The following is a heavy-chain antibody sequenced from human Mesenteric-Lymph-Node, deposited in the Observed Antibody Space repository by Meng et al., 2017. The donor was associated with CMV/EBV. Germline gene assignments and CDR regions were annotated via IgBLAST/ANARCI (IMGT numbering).Heavy chain of an antibody. V-gene: IGHV3-11*01. J-gene: IGHJ4*02. Sequence: FSDFYMSWIRQAPGKGLEWISHIDNSGNTINSADSVKGRFTISRDNAKNSLYLQMDSLRAEDTAVYYCARDYFGSGTYYKVPGDYFDYWGQGILVTVSS. CDR2: IDNSGNTI. CDR1: FSDFY. D-gene: IGHD3-10*01. CDR3: ARDYFGSGTYYKVPGDYFDY.